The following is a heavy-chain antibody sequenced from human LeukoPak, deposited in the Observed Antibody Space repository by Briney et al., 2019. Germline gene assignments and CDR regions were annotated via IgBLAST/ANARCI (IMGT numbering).Heavy chain of an antibody. J-gene: IGHJ6*02. Sequence: PSETLSLTCTVSGGSISSGSYYWSWIRQPAGKGLEWIGRIYTSGSTNYNPSLKSRVTISVDTSKNQFSLKLSSVTAADTAVYYCARVAAPSYYYYGMDVWGQGTTVTVSS. CDR1: GGSISSGSYY. CDR3: ARVAAPSYYYYGMDV. V-gene: IGHV4-61*02. CDR2: IYTSGST. D-gene: IGHD2-15*01.